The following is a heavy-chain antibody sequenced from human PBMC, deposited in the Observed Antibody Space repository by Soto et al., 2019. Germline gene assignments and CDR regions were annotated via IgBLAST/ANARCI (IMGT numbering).Heavy chain of an antibody. D-gene: IGHD2-15*01. CDR1: GGTFSSYA. CDR3: ARTNGYCSGGSCYEGSDP. V-gene: IGHV1-69*01. CDR2: IIPIFGIA. Sequence: QVQLVQSGAEVKKPGSSVKVSCKASGGTFSSYAISWVRQAPGQGLEWMGGIIPIFGIANYAQKFQGRVTITADESTSTAYMELSSLRSEDTAVYYCARTNGYCSGGSCYEGSDPWGQGTLVTVSS. J-gene: IGHJ5*02.